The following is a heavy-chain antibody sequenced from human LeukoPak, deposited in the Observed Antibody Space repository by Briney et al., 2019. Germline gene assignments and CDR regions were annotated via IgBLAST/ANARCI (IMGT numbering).Heavy chain of an antibody. CDR3: AKDPRVDCSGGSCYYFDY. CDR2: ISWNSGSI. V-gene: IGHV3-9*01. CDR1: GFTFDDYA. D-gene: IGHD2-15*01. Sequence: GGSLRLSCAASGFTFDDYAMHWVRQAPGKGLEWVSGISWNSGSIGYADSVKGRFTISRDNSKNTLYLQMNSLRAEDTAEYYCAKDPRVDCSGGSCYYFDYWGQGTLVTVSS. J-gene: IGHJ4*02.